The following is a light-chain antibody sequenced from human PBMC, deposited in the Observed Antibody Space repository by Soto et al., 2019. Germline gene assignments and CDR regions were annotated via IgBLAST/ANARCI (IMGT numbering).Light chain of an antibody. CDR1: SSDVGGYNY. V-gene: IGLV2-8*01. Sequence: QSVLTQPPSASGSPGQSVTISCTGSSSDVGGYNYVSWYQQHPGKAPKLMIYEVSKRPSGVPDRLSGSKSGNTASLTVSGLQAEDEADYYWSSYGGSNTVVFGGGTQLTVL. CDR2: EVS. CDR3: SSYGGSNTVV. J-gene: IGLJ2*01.